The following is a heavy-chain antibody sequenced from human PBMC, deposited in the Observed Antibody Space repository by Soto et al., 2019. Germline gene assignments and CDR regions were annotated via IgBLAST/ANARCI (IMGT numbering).Heavy chain of an antibody. CDR3: ARDLASATGTFDY. J-gene: IGHJ4*02. Sequence: PWGVLRLSCAASGFTFSSYSMNWVRQAPGKGLEWVSSISSSSNNMYYADSVKGRFTMSRDNAKNSLYLQMNSLRVNDTAVYYCARDLASATGTFDYWGQGTLVTVSS. V-gene: IGHV3-21*01. CDR2: ISSSSNNM. D-gene: IGHD1-1*01. CDR1: GFTFSSYS.